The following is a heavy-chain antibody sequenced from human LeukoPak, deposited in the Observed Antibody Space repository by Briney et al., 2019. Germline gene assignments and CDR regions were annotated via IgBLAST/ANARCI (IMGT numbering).Heavy chain of an antibody. V-gene: IGHV4-34*01. J-gene: IGHJ4*02. D-gene: IGHD3-3*01. Sequence: PSETLSLTCAVYGGSFSGYYWSWIREPPGKGLEWIGEINHSGSTNYNPYIKSRVTISVDTSKNQFSLKLSSVTAAATAVYYCARGLLVTIFGVVIRYYFDYWSQGTLVTVSS. CDR1: GGSFSGYY. CDR2: INHSGST. CDR3: ARGLLVTIFGVVIRYYFDY.